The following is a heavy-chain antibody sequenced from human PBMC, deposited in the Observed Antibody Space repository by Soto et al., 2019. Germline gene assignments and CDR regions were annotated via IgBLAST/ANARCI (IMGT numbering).Heavy chain of an antibody. CDR2: TTGSSATI. CDR1: GFTFSAYS. D-gene: IGHD2-8*01. CDR3: ARDNGMAGSFDP. V-gene: IGHV3-48*02. Sequence: GGSLRLSCAASGFTFSAYSMNWVRQAPGKGLEWVSYTTGSSATIYYADSVKGRFTISRDNAKNSLYLQMNSLRDEDTAVYYCARDNGMAGSFDPWGQGTLVTVSS. J-gene: IGHJ5*02.